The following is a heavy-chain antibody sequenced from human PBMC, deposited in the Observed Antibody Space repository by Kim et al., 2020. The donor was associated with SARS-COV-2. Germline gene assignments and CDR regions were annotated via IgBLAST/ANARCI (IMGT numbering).Heavy chain of an antibody. CDR2: ISHDANEK. CDR1: GLTFNNLC. J-gene: IGHJ4*02. CDR3: ATWTVGHETIEY. Sequence: GGSLRLSCAASGLTFNNLCMIWVRQAPGKGLEWVASISHDANEKFFLESVRGRFTISRDNAKNSLYLQMNSLRTEDTAVYYCATWTVGHETIEYWGQGTLVTVSS. D-gene: IGHD2-21*02. V-gene: IGHV3-7*03.